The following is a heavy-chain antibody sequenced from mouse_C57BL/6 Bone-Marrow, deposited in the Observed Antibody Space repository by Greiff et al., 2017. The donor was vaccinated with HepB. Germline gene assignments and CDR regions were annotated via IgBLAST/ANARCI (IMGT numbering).Heavy chain of an antibody. D-gene: IGHD1-1*01. J-gene: IGHJ2*01. CDR1: GYTFTSYW. Sequence: VKLQHPGAELVKPGASVKMSCKASGYTFTSYWITWVKQRPGQGLEWIGDIYPGSGSTNYNEKFKSKATLTVDTSSSTAYMQLSSLTSEDSAVYYCALYYGSSYVPFDYWGQGTTLTVSS. CDR3: ALYYGSSYVPFDY. V-gene: IGHV1-55*01. CDR2: IYPGSGST.